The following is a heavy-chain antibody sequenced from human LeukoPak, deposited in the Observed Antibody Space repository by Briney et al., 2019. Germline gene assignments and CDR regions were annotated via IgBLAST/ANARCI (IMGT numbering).Heavy chain of an antibody. D-gene: IGHD3-22*01. CDR2: IIPIFGTA. CDR3: ARSISQNYYDSSGYYWGEGYYFDY. CDR1: GGTFSSYA. V-gene: IGHV1-69*05. Sequence: SVKVSCKASGGTFSSYAISWVRQAPRQGLEWMGGIIPIFGTANYAQKFQGRVTITTDESTSTAYMELSSLRSEDTAVYYCARSISQNYYDSSGYYWGEGYYFDYWGQGTLVTVSS. J-gene: IGHJ4*02.